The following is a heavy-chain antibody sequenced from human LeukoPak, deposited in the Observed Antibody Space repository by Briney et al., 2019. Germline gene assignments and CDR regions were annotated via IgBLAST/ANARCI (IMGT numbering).Heavy chain of an antibody. CDR2: IYTSGST. J-gene: IGHJ4*02. CDR3: ARRIYGDYVLEYYFDY. V-gene: IGHV4-4*07. D-gene: IGHD4-17*01. Sequence: SETLSLTCTVSGGSISSYYWSWIRQPAGKGLEWIGRIYTSGSTNYNPSLKSRVTMSVDTSKNQFSLKLSSVTAADTAVYYCARRIYGDYVLEYYFDYWGQGTLVTVSS. CDR1: GGSISSYY.